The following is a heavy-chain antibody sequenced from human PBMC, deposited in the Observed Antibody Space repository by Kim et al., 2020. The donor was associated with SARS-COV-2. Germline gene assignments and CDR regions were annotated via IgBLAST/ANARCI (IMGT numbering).Heavy chain of an antibody. CDR1: GDSVSSSTVA. V-gene: IGHV6-1*01. D-gene: IGHD7-27*01. CDR3: ARTRGAETGPDY. CDR2: TYYRYKWYN. Sequence: SQTLSLTCAISGDSVSSSTVAWNWIRQSPSRGLEWLGRTYYRYKWYNDYAVSVKGGITVNPDTSKNQLSLQLNSVTPEDTAVYYCARTRGAETGPDYWGQGTLVIVSS. J-gene: IGHJ4*02.